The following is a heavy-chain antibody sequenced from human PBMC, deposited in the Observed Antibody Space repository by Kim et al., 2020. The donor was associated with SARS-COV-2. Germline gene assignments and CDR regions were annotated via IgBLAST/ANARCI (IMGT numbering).Heavy chain of an antibody. J-gene: IGHJ6*02. Sequence: GGSLRLSCAASGFTFSSYGMHWVRQAPGKGLEWVAVIWYDGSNKYYADSVKGRFTISRDNSKNMLYLQMNSLRAEDTAVYYCAKDFTTSPSGDVWGQGTTVTVSS. CDR2: IWYDGSNK. CDR1: GFTFSSYG. V-gene: IGHV3-33*06. D-gene: IGHD2-2*01. CDR3: AKDFTTSPSGDV.